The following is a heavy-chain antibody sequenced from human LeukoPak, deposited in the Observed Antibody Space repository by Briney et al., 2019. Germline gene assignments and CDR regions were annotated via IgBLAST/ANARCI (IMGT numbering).Heavy chain of an antibody. CDR3: ARRITASGKHYFDH. D-gene: IGHD6-25*01. CDR2: ISSSSSTI. CDR1: GFTFSTYS. V-gene: IGHV3-48*01. Sequence: GGSLRLSCAASGFTFSTYSVNWVCQAPGKGLEWVSYISSSSSTIYYADSVQGRFTISRDNAKNSLYLQMNSLRAEDTAVYYCARRITASGKHYFDHWGQGTLVTVSS. J-gene: IGHJ4*02.